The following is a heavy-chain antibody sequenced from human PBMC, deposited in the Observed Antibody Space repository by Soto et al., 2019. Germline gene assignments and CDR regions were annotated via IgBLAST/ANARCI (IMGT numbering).Heavy chain of an antibody. CDR3: TRDHTTMTGYYCGMDV. Sequence: EVQLVESGGGLVQPGGSLRLSCAASGFTFSTYWIHWVRQAPGKGLVWVSRINSDGSGTNYADSVKGRFTISRDNAKNTLYLQMNSLSAEDTAVYYCTRDHTTMTGYYCGMDVWGQGTTVTVSS. J-gene: IGHJ6*02. D-gene: IGHD4-17*01. CDR1: GFTFSTYW. CDR2: INSDGSGT. V-gene: IGHV3-74*01.